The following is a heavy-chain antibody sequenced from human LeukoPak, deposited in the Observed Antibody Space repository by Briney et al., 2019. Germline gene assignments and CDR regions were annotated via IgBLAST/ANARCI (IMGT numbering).Heavy chain of an antibody. V-gene: IGHV4-39*01. Sequence: SETLSLTCTVSGGSIYSTTFYWGWIRQPPGMGLEWIGSMYYDGSTYHNPSLKSRVTISVDTSNNQFSLKLTSVTAADTAVYFCARRSDSGSDDGEDYFDYWGQGTLVTVSS. CDR3: ARRSDSGSDDGEDYFDY. D-gene: IGHD1-26*01. J-gene: IGHJ4*02. CDR2: MYYDGST. CDR1: GGSIYSTTFY.